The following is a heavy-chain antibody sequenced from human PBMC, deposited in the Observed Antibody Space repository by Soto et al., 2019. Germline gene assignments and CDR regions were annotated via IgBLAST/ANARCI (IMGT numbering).Heavy chain of an antibody. Sequence: SETLSLTCIVSGGSIDDGYYYWNWIRQPPGKGLEWIGHISYTGTTYYNPSLKSRVTISRDTSKNQFSLKLSSVAAADTAMYYCARSSQEYCSGSSCYSGYWFDPWGQGTLVTVSS. CDR1: GGSIDDGYYY. CDR3: ARSSQEYCSGSSCYSGYWFDP. J-gene: IGHJ5*02. D-gene: IGHD2-15*01. V-gene: IGHV4-30-4*01. CDR2: ISYTGTT.